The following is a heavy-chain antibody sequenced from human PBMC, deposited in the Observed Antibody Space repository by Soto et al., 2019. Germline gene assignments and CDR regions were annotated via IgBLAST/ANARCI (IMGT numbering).Heavy chain of an antibody. CDR2: ISGSGGST. CDR3: AKDGEDIVVVVAANDY. J-gene: IGHJ4*02. D-gene: IGHD2-15*01. Sequence: EVQLLESGGGLVQPGGSLRLSCAASGFTFSSYAMSWVRQAPGKGLEWVSAISGSGGSTYYADSVKGRFTISRDNSENTLYLQMNSLRAEDTAVYYCAKDGEDIVVVVAANDYWGQGTLVTVSS. V-gene: IGHV3-23*01. CDR1: GFTFSSYA.